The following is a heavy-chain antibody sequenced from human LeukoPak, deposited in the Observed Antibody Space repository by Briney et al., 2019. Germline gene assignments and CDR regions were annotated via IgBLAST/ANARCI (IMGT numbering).Heavy chain of an antibody. CDR2: INTDGRST. J-gene: IGHJ4*02. CDR3: AGQTGATTTGGYYFDH. CDR1: GFTFSSYW. Sequence: GGALKVSCAASGFTFSSYWMYWVRQAPGKGLVLVSRINTDGRSTSYADSVKGRFSISRDNAKNTLDLQMNSLRADDTAVYYCAGQTGATTTGGYYFDHWGQGTLVTVSS. D-gene: IGHD1-26*01. V-gene: IGHV3-74*01.